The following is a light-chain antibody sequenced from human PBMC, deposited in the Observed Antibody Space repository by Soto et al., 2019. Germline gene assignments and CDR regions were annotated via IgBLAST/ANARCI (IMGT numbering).Light chain of an antibody. Sequence: EIVMTQSPATLSVSPGERATLSCRTSQSVSSDLAWYQQKPGQAPRLLIYGASTRATGIPARFSGSGSGTEFTLTISSLQSEDFAVYYCQEYIKWPRLTFGGGTKVDI. V-gene: IGKV3-15*01. CDR3: QEYIKWPRLT. J-gene: IGKJ4*01. CDR1: QSVSSD. CDR2: GAS.